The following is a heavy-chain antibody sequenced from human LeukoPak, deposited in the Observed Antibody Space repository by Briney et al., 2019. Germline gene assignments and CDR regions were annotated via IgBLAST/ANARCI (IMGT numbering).Heavy chain of an antibody. V-gene: IGHV3-33*01. J-gene: IGHJ6*02. Sequence: GGSLRLSCAASGFTFSSYGMHWVRQAPGKGLEWVAVIWYDGSNKYYADSAKGRFTISRDNSKNTLYLQMNSLRAEDTAVYYCAREYGSGSYGYYYYGMDVWGQGTTVTVSS. CDR2: IWYDGSNK. CDR3: AREYGSGSYGYYYYGMDV. CDR1: GFTFSSYG. D-gene: IGHD3-10*01.